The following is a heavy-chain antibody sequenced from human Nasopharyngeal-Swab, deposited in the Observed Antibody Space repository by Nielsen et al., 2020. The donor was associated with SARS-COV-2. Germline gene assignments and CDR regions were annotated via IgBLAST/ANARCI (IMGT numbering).Heavy chain of an antibody. D-gene: IGHD1-26*01. CDR2: ISAYNGNT. J-gene: IGHJ5*02. CDR1: GYTFTSYG. Sequence: ASVKVSCKASGYTFTSYGISWVRQAPGQGLEWMGWISAYNGNTNYAQKLQGRVTMTTDTSTSTAYMELRSLRSDDTAVYYCSRNSWSYLGHYNWFDPWGQGTLVTVSS. CDR3: SRNSWSYLGHYNWFDP. V-gene: IGHV1-18*01.